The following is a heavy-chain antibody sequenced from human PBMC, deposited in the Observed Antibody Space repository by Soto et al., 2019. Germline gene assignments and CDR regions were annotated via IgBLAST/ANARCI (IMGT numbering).Heavy chain of an antibody. D-gene: IGHD4-17*01. J-gene: IGHJ4*02. CDR2: ISHSGSGT. CDR3: ATHYGAVLDY. Sequence: PGGSLRFSCAASGFTFSSYDMSWVRQAPGKGLEWVSAISHSGSGTYYADSVRGRFTVSRDNSKNTLYLQMNSLRAEDTAVYYCATHYGAVLDYWGQGTLVTVSS. CDR1: GFTFSSYD. V-gene: IGHV3-23*01.